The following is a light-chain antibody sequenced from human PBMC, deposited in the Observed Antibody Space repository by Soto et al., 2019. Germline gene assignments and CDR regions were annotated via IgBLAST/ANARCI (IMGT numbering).Light chain of an antibody. CDR2: ELS. CDR3: MQGTHWPWT. V-gene: IGKV2-30*02. J-gene: IGKJ1*01. Sequence: DVVMTKSPLSLPVTLGQPASISCRSSQSLIHSDGNTYLRWFQQRPGQSPRRLIYELSDRDSGVPDRFTGRGSGTAFPLKISRVEAEDVGVYYFMQGTHWPWTFGPGTEVEI. CDR1: QSLIHSDGNTY.